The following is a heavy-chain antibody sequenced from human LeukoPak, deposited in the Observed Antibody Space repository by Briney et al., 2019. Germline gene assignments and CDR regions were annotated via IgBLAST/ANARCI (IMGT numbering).Heavy chain of an antibody. CDR3: AKGPGYYYFDY. J-gene: IGHJ4*02. CDR1: GFTFSNYA. CDR2: ISGSGGST. V-gene: IGHV3-23*01. D-gene: IGHD3-22*01. Sequence: GGSLRLSCAASGFTFSNYAMSWVRQAPGKGLEWVSGISGSGGSTNYADSVKGRFTISRDNSKSTLYLQMNSLRAEDMAVYYCAKGPGYYYFDYWGQGTLVTVSS.